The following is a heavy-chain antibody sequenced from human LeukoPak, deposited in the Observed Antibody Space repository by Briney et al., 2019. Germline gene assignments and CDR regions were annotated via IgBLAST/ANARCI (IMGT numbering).Heavy chain of an antibody. CDR2: INHSGST. CDR3: ARAHDFWSGYYKKGRWFDP. D-gene: IGHD3-3*01. CDR1: GGSFSGYH. Sequence: SETLSLTCAVYGGSFSGYHWSWIRQPPGKGLEWIGEINHSGSTNYNPSLKSRVTISVDTSKNQFSLKLSSVTAADTAVYYCARAHDFWSGYYKKGRWFDPWGQGTLVTVSS. V-gene: IGHV4-34*01. J-gene: IGHJ5*02.